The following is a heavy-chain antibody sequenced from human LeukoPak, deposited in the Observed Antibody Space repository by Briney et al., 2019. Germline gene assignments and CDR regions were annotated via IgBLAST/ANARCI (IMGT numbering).Heavy chain of an antibody. D-gene: IGHD2-2*01. Sequence: ASVKVSCKASGYTFTSYGISWVRQAPGQGLEWMGWISAYNGNTNYAQKLQGRVTMTTDTSTSTAYMELRSLRSDDTAVYYCARVGERGYQPLSPSGPWGQGTLVTVSS. V-gene: IGHV1-18*01. J-gene: IGHJ5*02. CDR1: GYTFTSYG. CDR2: ISAYNGNT. CDR3: ARVGERGYQPLSPSGP.